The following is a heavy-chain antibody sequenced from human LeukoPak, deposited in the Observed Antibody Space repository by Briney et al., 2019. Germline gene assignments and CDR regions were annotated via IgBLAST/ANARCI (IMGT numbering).Heavy chain of an antibody. CDR2: ISYDDTNK. Sequence: GRSLRLSCVASGFTFTKYAMDWVRQAPGKGLEWVASISYDDTNKAYSDSVKGRFTVSRDKSNNTLYLQMNSLRAEDTGVYYCARDCSSATCYAAFDYWGQGTLVNVSS. J-gene: IGHJ4*02. D-gene: IGHD2-2*01. CDR1: GFTFTKYA. V-gene: IGHV3-30-3*01. CDR3: ARDCSSATCYAAFDY.